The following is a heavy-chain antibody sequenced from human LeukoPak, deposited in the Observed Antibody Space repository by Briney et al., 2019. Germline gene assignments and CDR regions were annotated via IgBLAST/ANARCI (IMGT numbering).Heavy chain of an antibody. V-gene: IGHV4-4*07. CDR3: ARGPVVLRGVPLDY. J-gene: IGHJ4*02. D-gene: IGHD3-10*01. CDR2: IYSSGST. CDR1: GDSISNHY. Sequence: SETLSLTCAVSGDSISNHYWSWIWQPAGKGLEWIGRIYSSGSTNYNPSLRSRVTMSVDTSKNQFSLNLAAVTAADTAVYYCARGPVVLRGVPLDYWGQGTLVTVSS.